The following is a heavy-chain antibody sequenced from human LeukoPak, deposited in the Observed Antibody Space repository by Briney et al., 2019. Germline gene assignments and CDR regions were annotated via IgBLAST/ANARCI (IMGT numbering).Heavy chain of an antibody. CDR1: GYTFTSYD. D-gene: IGHD1-14*01. CDR3: ARAPRPGNWFDP. V-gene: IGHV1-8*01. J-gene: IGHJ5*02. Sequence: GASVKVSCKASGYTFTSYDINWVRQATGQGLEWMGWMNPNSGNTGYAQKFQGRVTMTRNNSISTAYMELSSLRSEDTAVYYCARAPRPGNWFDPWGQGTLVTVSS. CDR2: MNPNSGNT.